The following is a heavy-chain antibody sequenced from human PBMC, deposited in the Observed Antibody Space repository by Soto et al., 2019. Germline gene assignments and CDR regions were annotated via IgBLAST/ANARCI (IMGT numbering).Heavy chain of an antibody. Sequence: ASVKVSCKASGGTFSSYAISWVRQAPGQGLEWMGGIIPIFGTANYAQKFQGRVTITADESTSTAYMELSSLRSEDTAVYYCARDGVPGRYSSSLYYYFDYWGQGTLVTVSS. CDR3: ARDGVPGRYSSSLYYYFDY. V-gene: IGHV1-69*13. CDR1: GGTFSSYA. J-gene: IGHJ4*02. CDR2: IIPIFGTA. D-gene: IGHD6-13*01.